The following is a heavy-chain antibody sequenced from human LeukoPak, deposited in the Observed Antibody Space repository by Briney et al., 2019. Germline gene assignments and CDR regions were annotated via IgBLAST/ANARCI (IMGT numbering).Heavy chain of an antibody. V-gene: IGHV3-7*01. CDR2: IKQDGSEK. Sequence: GSLRLSCAASGFTFSSYWMSWVRQAPGKGVEWVATIKQDGSEKYYLDSVKGRFTISRDNAKNSLYLQMNSLRAEDTAVYYCARGRPNQREYYDFWSGYSYYYYYYMDVWGKGTTVTVSS. D-gene: IGHD3-3*01. J-gene: IGHJ6*03. CDR3: ARGRPNQREYYDFWSGYSYYYYYYMDV. CDR1: GFTFSSYW.